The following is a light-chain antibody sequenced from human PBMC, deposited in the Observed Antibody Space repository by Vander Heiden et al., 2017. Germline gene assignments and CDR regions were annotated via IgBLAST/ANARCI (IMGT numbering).Light chain of an antibody. CDR2: DVG. CDR1: SSHVGGYNY. V-gene: IGLV2-14*03. CDR3: SSYPSSSTRYV. J-gene: IGLJ1*01. Sequence: QSALTQPASVPGSPGQSITISCTGTSSHVGGYNYVSWYQQHPGKAPKLIIYDVGNRPSGVSNRFSGSKSGNTASLTISGLQAEDEADYYCSSYPSSSTRYVFGTGTKVTVL.